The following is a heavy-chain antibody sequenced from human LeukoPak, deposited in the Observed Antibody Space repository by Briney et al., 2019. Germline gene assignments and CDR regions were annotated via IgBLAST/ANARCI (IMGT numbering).Heavy chain of an antibody. CDR1: GFTFSDAW. CDR3: SPRISFLWGPSRRYYFYYYMDV. J-gene: IGHJ6*03. D-gene: IGHD3-16*01. V-gene: IGHV3-15*01. Sequence: GGSLRLSCAASGFTFSDAWMIWVRQAPGKGLEWVARIKSKSDGEAIDYAAPGQGIFIISRDDSKTTLYLEMNSLKIDDTAIYYCSPRISFLWGPSRRYYFYYYMDVSFKGTTVTVSS. CDR2: IKSKSDGEAI.